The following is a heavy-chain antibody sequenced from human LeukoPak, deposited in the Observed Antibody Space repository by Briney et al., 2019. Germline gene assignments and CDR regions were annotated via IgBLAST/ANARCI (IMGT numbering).Heavy chain of an antibody. Sequence: GGSLTFSCAVSGITLSNYGMSWVRQAPGQGLEWVAGISDSGGSTNYADSVKGRFTISRDNPKNTLYLQMNSLRAEDTAVYFCAKRGIVIRAVIIVGFHKEAYYFDYWGQGALVTVSS. V-gene: IGHV3-23*01. D-gene: IGHD3-10*01. CDR1: GITLSNYG. CDR3: AKRGIVIRAVIIVGFHKEAYYFDY. CDR2: ISDSGGST. J-gene: IGHJ4*02.